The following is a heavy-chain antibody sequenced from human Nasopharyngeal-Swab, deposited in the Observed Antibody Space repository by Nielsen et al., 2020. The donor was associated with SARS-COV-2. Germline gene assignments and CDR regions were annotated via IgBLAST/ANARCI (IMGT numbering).Heavy chain of an antibody. D-gene: IGHD2-8*01. CDR3: ARDQRLGVPMALGLGVFDY. V-gene: IGHV3-64*01. CDR2: ISDDGGTT. J-gene: IGHJ4*01. Sequence: GESLKISCAASGFTFSGYSMHWVRQAPGKGLEYVSAISDDGGTTFYANSVKGRFSLSRDNSKTTLYLQMGSLRPEDTAIYYWARDQRLGVPMALGLGVFDYWGHGTLVAVSS. CDR1: GFTFSGYS.